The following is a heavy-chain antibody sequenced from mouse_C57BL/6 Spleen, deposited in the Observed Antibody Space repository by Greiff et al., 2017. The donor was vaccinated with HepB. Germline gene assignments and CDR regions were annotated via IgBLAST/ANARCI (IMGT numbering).Heavy chain of an antibody. CDR3: TKLVTTVVATGYFDV. J-gene: IGHJ1*03. D-gene: IGHD1-1*01. CDR1: GFTFSNYW. Sequence: EVKLVESGGGLVQPGGSMKLSCVASGFTFSNYWMNWVRQSPEKGLEWVAQIRLKSDNYATHYAESVKGRFTISRDDSKSSVYLQMNNLRAEDTGIYYCTKLVTTVVATGYFDVWGTGTTVTVSS. V-gene: IGHV6-3*01. CDR2: IRLKSDNYAT.